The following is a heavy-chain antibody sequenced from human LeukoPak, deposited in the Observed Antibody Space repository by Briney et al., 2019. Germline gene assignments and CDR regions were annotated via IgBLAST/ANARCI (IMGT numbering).Heavy chain of an antibody. CDR2: IHYTGIT. V-gene: IGHV4-39*07. D-gene: IGHD5-12*01. CDR1: GGSISSSSYY. CDR3: ARDAGLYGGYLEPIDY. Sequence: MASETLSLTCTVSGGSISSSSYYWGWIRQPPGKGLEWIGVIHYTGITSCNPSLNSRVTISLDTSKNQFSLKVNSVTAADTAVYYCARDAGLYGGYLEPIDYWGQGTLVTVSS. J-gene: IGHJ4*02.